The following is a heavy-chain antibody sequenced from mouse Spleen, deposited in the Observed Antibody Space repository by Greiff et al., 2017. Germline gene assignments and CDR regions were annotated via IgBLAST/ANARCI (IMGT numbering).Heavy chain of an antibody. J-gene: IGHJ4*01. CDR1: GYAFSSYW. V-gene: IGHV1-80*01. CDR2: IYPGDGDT. Sequence: QVQLKQSGAELVKPGASVKISCKASGYAFSSYWMNWVKQRPGKGLEWIGQIYPGDGDTNYNGKFKGKATLTVDKPSSTAYMQLSSLTSEDSAVYYCARGGWDEGYAIDYWGQGTSVTVSS. D-gene: IGHD4-1*01. CDR3: ARGGWDEGYAIDY.